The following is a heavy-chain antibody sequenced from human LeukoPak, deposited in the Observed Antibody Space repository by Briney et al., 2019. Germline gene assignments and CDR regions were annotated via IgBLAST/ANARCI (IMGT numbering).Heavy chain of an antibody. Sequence: PGGSLRLSCTASGFTFRKYWLHWVRQAPGKGLVWVSRINPDDGSTSYADSVKGRFTISRDSAKNSLYLQMNSLRAEDTAVYYCARVRGWNYYGSGSHDYWGQGTRVTVSS. CDR2: INPDDGST. J-gene: IGHJ4*02. V-gene: IGHV3-74*01. D-gene: IGHD3-10*01. CDR1: GFTFRKYW. CDR3: ARVRGWNYYGSGSHDY.